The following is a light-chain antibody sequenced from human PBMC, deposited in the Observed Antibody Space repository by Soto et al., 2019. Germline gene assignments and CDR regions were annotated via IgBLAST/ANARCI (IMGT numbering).Light chain of an antibody. CDR2: LGS. CDR1: QSLLHSNGYNY. CDR3: MQALQTPPT. J-gene: IGKJ1*01. V-gene: IGKV2-28*01. Sequence: DIVMTQSPLSLPVTPGEPASISCRSSQSLLHSNGYNYLDWYLQKPGQSPQLLIYLGSNRASGVPDRFSGSGSGTDFTLKISRVEAEDVGVYYCMQALQTPPTFGQGTKGEIK.